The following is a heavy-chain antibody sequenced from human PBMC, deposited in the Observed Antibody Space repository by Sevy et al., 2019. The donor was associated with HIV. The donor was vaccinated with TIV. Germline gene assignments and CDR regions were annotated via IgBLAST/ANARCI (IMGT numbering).Heavy chain of an antibody. CDR3: ARGGILVVTGAPGHWFDP. CDR2: IWYDGSNI. CDR1: GFTFSSYA. V-gene: IGHV3-30*04. Sequence: GGSLRLSCAASGFTFSSYAMHWVRQAPGKGLEWVAVIWYDGSNIYYADSVKGRFTISRDNSKNTLYLQMNSLRAEDTAVYYCARGGILVVTGAPGHWFDPWGQGTLVTVSS. J-gene: IGHJ5*02. D-gene: IGHD2-15*01.